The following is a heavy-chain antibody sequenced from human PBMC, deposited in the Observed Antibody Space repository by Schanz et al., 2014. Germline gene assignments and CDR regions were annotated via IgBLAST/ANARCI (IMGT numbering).Heavy chain of an antibody. D-gene: IGHD2-15*01. Sequence: QVQLVESGGGVVQPGGSLRLSCAASGFIFSNYGMHWVRQAPGKGLEWVAVISYDGSNKYYADSVKGRFTISRDNSENTLYLQMNSLSADDTAVFYCAKGMGYCSGGTCYDYYYYGLDVWGQGTTVTVSS. CDR3: AKGMGYCSGGTCYDYYYYGLDV. V-gene: IGHV3-30*19. J-gene: IGHJ6*02. CDR2: ISYDGSNK. CDR1: GFIFSNYG.